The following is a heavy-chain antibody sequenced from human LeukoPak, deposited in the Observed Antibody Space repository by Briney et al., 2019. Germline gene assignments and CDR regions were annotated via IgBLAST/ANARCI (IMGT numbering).Heavy chain of an antibody. D-gene: IGHD5-18*01. CDR2: ISSSSSSI. CDR3: ARASGDIVETATMGSY. V-gene: IGHV3-21*01. CDR1: GFNFNSYS. Sequence: PGGSLRLSCAASGFNFNSYSMNWVRQAPGKGLEWVSSISSSSSSIYYADSVKGRFTISRDNAKNSLYLQMNSLRAEDTAVYYCARASGDIVETATMGSYWGQGTLVTVSS. J-gene: IGHJ4*02.